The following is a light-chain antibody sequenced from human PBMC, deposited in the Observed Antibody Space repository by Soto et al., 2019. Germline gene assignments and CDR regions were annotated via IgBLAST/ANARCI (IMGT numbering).Light chain of an antibody. V-gene: IGKV3-15*01. CDR1: QSISSD. CDR2: GAS. CDR3: QQYKDWPPLT. J-gene: IGKJ4*01. Sequence: EIVMTQSPATLSVSPGERATLSCRAGQSISSDLAWYQHKPGQAPRLLIYGASTRATGVPVRFSGSGSATEFTLTISSLQSEDFAIYYCQQYKDWPPLTFGGGTKVEIK.